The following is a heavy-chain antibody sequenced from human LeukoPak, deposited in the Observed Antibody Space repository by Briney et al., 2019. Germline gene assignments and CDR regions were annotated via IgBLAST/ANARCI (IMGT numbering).Heavy chain of an antibody. CDR1: GESSSGYY. Sequence: LTCAVYGESSSGYYWSWIRQPPGKGLEWIGEINHSGSTNYNPSLKSRVTISVDTSKNQFSLKLSSVTAADTAVYYWARGLLVRPFDYWGHGTLVTVSS. D-gene: IGHD3-10*01. V-gene: IGHV4-34*01. CDR2: INHSGST. CDR3: ARGLLVRPFDY. J-gene: IGHJ4*01.